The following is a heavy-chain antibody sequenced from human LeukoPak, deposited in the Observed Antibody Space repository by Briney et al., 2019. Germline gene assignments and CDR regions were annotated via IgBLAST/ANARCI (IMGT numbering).Heavy chain of an antibody. D-gene: IGHD6-13*01. V-gene: IGHV4-59*01. CDR2: IYYSGST. CDR1: GGSISSYY. J-gene: IGHJ6*02. CDR3: ARDLCGSSCGHYYGMDV. Sequence: SETLSLTCTVSGGSISSYYWSWIRQPPGKGLEWIGYIYYSGSTNYNPSLKSRVTISVDTSKNQFSLKLSSVTAADTAVYYCARDLCGSSCGHYYGMDVWGRGTTVTVSS.